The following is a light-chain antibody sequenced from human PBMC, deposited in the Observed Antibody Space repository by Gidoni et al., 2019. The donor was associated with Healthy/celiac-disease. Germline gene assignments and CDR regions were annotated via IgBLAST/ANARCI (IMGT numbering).Light chain of an antibody. CDR3: AAWDDSLSGGV. J-gene: IGLJ2*01. Sequence: QSVLTQPPSASGTPGQRVCISCSGSSSNIGSNYVYWYQQLPGTAPKRLIYSNNQRPSGVPDRFSGSKSGTSASLAISGLRSEDEADYYCAAWDDSLSGGVFGGGTKADRP. CDR2: SNN. CDR1: SSNIGSNY. V-gene: IGLV1-47*02.